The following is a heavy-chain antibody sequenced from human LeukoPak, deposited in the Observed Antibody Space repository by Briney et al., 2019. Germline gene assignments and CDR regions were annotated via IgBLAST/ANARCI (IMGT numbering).Heavy chain of an antibody. J-gene: IGHJ4*02. V-gene: IGHV3-33*01. D-gene: IGHD6-19*01. CDR1: AFPFSSYG. CDR2: IWHDGSHK. Sequence: GGSLRLSCAASAFPFSSYGMLWVRQAPGKGLEWVAVIWHDGSHKYYADSVTGRFAISRDNSKNTLYLQMNSLRAEDTAVYYSASGVYSSGWYLDYWGQGTLVTVSS. CDR3: ASGVYSSGWYLDY.